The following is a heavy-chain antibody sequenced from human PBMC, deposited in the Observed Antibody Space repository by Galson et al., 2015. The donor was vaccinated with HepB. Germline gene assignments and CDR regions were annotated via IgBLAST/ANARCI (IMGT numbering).Heavy chain of an antibody. D-gene: IGHD2-21*01. CDR2: IIPIFGTA. V-gene: IGHV1-69*13. CDR3: ARDQRRLQAEVIAISAFDI. CDR1: GGTFSSYA. Sequence: SVKVSCKASGGTFSSYAISWVRQAPGQGLEWMGGIIPIFGTANYAQKFQGRVTITADESTSTAYMELSSLRSEDTAVYYCARDQRRLQAEVIAISAFDIWGQGTMVTVSS. J-gene: IGHJ3*02.